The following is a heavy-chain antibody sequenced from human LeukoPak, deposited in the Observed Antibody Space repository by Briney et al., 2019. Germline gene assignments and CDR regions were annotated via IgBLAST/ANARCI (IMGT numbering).Heavy chain of an antibody. D-gene: IGHD5-12*01. V-gene: IGHV1-2*02. CDR1: GYTFTGYY. J-gene: IGHJ6*03. CDR3: ARGSRGYSGYMDV. Sequence: ASVKVSCKASGYTFTGYYMHRVRQAPGQGLEWMGCINPNSGGTNYAQKFQGRVTMTRDTSISTAYMELSRLRSDDTAVYYCARGSRGYSGYMDVWGKGTTVTVSS. CDR2: INPNSGGT.